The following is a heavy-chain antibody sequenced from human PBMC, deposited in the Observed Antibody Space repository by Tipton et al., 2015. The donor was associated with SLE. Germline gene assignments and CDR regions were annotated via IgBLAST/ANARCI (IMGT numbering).Heavy chain of an antibody. D-gene: IGHD2-21*02. CDR1: GGSFGSGGYY. V-gene: IGHV4-61*02. J-gene: IGHJ6*02. Sequence: TLSLTCTVSGGSFGSGGYYWTWVRQSAGKGLEFIGRIYTSGGTNYNPSLKSRVTISVDTAKNQFSLKLTSVTAADTAVYYCARGMVTWRGAILGVDVWGQGTTVNVSS. CDR3: ARGMVTWRGAILGVDV. CDR2: IYTSGGT.